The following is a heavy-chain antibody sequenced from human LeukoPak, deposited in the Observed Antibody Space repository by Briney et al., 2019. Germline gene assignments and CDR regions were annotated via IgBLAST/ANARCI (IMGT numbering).Heavy chain of an antibody. V-gene: IGHV4-61*02. CDR1: GGSISSGSYY. D-gene: IGHD3-16*01. CDR2: IYTSGST. Sequence: SETLSLTCTVSGGSISSGSYYWSWIRQPAGKGLEWIGRIYTSGSTNYNPSLKSRVTISVDTSKNQFSLKLSSVTAADTAVYYCARAFGWFDPWGQGTLVTVSS. CDR3: ARAFGWFDP. J-gene: IGHJ5*02.